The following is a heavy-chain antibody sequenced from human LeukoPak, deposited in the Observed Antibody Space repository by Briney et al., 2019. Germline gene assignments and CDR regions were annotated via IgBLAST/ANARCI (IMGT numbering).Heavy chain of an antibody. D-gene: IGHD6-6*01. Sequence: SGGSLRLSCAASGFNFSSDAMSWVRQAPGKRLEWVSAISGSGGSTYYADSVKGQFTISRDNSKNTLYLQMNSLRAEDTSVYYCAREFEYRSSSPWLDPWGQGTLVTVSS. CDR2: ISGSGGST. V-gene: IGHV3-23*01. CDR3: AREFEYRSSSPWLDP. J-gene: IGHJ5*02. CDR1: GFNFSSDA.